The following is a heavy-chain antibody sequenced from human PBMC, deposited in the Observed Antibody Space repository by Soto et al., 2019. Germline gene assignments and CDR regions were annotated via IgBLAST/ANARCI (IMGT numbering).Heavy chain of an antibody. Sequence: EVQLVESGGGLVQPGGSLSLPCAASGFTSSSFRMNWVRQAPGKGLEWVSYISSSSSTIYYANSVKGRFTISRDNAKNSLYLQMNSLRAEDTAVYYCATSLDVWGQGTTVTVSS. V-gene: IGHV3-48*01. J-gene: IGHJ6*02. CDR2: ISSSSSTI. CDR3: ATSLDV. CDR1: GFTSSSFR.